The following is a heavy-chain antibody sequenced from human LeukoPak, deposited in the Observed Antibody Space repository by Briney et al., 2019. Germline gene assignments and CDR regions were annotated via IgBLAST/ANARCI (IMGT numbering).Heavy chain of an antibody. CDR1: GGSISSYY. CDR2: IYTSGST. J-gene: IGHJ5*02. Sequence: SESLSLTCTVSGGSISSYYWSWIRQPAGKGLEWIGRIYTSGSTNYNPSLKSRVTISVDTSKNQFSLKLSSVTAADTAVYYCARDRPQSWLDPWCQGTLVTVSS. D-gene: IGHD7-27*01. CDR3: ARDRPQSWLDP. V-gene: IGHV4-4*07.